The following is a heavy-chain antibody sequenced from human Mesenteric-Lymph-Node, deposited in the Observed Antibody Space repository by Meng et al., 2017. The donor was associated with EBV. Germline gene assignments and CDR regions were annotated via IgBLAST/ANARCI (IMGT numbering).Heavy chain of an antibody. CDR2: INHSGSS. D-gene: IGHD3-22*01. CDR1: GGSFSDYY. CDR3: ARGGGSSGYYSDY. Sequence: QVQLQQWGAGLLKPSETLSFTCAVYGGSFSDYYWSWIRQPPGKGLEWIGEINHSGSSNYNPSLKSRVTISVDTSKNQVSLKLSSVTAADTAVYYCARGGGSSGYYSDYWGQGTLVTVSS. J-gene: IGHJ4*02. V-gene: IGHV4-34*01.